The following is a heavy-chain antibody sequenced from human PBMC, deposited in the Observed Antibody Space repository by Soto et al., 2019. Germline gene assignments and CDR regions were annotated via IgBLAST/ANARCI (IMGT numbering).Heavy chain of an antibody. CDR2: VYYSGST. Sequence: SETLPLTCTISGGSITNYYWSWIRQPPGKGLEWIGYVYYSGSTKYNPSLESRVTISADMSKNQFSLRVTSVTAADTAVYYCAKFRRLDAAGCTIDFWCQGILGSVSS. CDR3: AKFRRLDAAGCTIDF. CDR1: GGSITNYY. J-gene: IGHJ4*02. D-gene: IGHD6-13*01. V-gene: IGHV4-59*01.